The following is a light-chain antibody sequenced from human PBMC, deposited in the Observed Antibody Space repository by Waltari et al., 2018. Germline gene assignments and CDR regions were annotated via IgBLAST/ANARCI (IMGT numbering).Light chain of an antibody. V-gene: IGKV3-20*01. J-gene: IGKJ1*01. Sequence: EIVLTQSPGTLSLSPGERATLACRASQSVGRSLAWYQQKPGQAPRLLIYVASRRATGIPDRFSGSGSGTDFSLTISTLEPEDFAVYYCQHYVRLPATFGQGTKVEI. CDR1: QSVGRS. CDR2: VAS. CDR3: QHYVRLPAT.